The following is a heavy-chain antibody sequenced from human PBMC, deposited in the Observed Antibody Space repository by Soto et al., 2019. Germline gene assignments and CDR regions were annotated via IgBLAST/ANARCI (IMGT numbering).Heavy chain of an antibody. D-gene: IGHD2-8*02. J-gene: IGHJ4*02. CDR3: ASASFLGTGGLDY. V-gene: IGHV3-33*01. CDR2: IWFDGSNE. Sequence: QVQLVESGGGVVQPGSSLSLSCAASGFTFSQHDMHWVRQAPGKGLEWVAVIWFDGSNENYADSVKGRFTIFRDSFNNTLYLQMNSLRAEDTAVYYCASASFLGTGGLDYWGQGTLVTVSS. CDR1: GFTFSQHD.